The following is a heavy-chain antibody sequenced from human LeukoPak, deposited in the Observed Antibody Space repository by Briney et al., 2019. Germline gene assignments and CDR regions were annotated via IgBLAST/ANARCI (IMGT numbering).Heavy chain of an antibody. D-gene: IGHD2-15*01. CDR1: GFNFRTYA. Sequence: PGGSLRLSCAASGFNFRTYAMSWVRQAPGKGLEWVSAISDDSGKIYYADSVKGRFTISRDNSKSTLFMRMNSLRAEDTAVYYCARDMPRYCSGGSCYVVYYYYGMDVWGQGTTVTVSS. CDR2: ISDDSGKI. V-gene: IGHV3-23*01. CDR3: ARDMPRYCSGGSCYVVYYYYGMDV. J-gene: IGHJ6*02.